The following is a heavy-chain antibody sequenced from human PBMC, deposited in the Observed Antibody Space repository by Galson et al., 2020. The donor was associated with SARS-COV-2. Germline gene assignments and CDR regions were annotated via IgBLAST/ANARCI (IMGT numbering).Heavy chain of an antibody. CDR2: MYYSGST. V-gene: IGHV4-59*01. CDR3: ARVPYYYGSGRYSWFDP. J-gene: IGHJ5*02. D-gene: IGHD3-10*01. Sequence: ASETLSLTCTVSGASMSSYYWSWIRQPPGKGLEWIGHMYYSGSTNYNPSLKSRVTISVDTSKNEFSLKLSSVTAADTAVYYCARVPYYYGSGRYSWFDPWGQGTLVTVSS. CDR1: GASMSSYY.